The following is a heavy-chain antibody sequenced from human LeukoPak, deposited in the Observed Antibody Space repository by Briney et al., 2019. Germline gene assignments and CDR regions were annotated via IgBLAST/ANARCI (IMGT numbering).Heavy chain of an antibody. CDR2: INPNSGGT. V-gene: IGHV1-2*04. D-gene: IGHD3-10*01. Sequence: ASVKVSCKASGGTFSSYAISWVRQAPGQGLEWMGWINPNSGGTNYAHKFQGWVTMTRDTSISTAYMELSRLRSDDTAVYYCAREFGELYFDYWGQGTLVTLSS. J-gene: IGHJ4*02. CDR3: AREFGELYFDY. CDR1: GGTFSSYA.